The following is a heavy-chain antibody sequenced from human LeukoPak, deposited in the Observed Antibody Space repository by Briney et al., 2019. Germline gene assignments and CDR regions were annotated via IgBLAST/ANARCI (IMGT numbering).Heavy chain of an antibody. Sequence: SETLSLTCAVYGGSFSGYYWSWIRQPPGKGLEWIGEINHSGSTNYNPSLKSRVTISVDTSKNQFSLKLSSVTAADTAVYYCAVTRNYYGSGSYSRWGQGTLVTVSS. V-gene: IGHV4-34*01. CDR1: GGSFSGYY. CDR2: INHSGST. CDR3: AVTRNYYGSGSYSR. J-gene: IGHJ4*02. D-gene: IGHD3-10*01.